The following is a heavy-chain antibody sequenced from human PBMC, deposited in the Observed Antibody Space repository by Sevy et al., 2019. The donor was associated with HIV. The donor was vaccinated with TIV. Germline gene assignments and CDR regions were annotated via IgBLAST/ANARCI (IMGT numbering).Heavy chain of an antibody. D-gene: IGHD3-10*01. CDR2: ISNSGAGT. V-gene: IGHV3-23*01. CDR3: GKRQGRGVGVWFDS. CDR1: GFTFSDYG. J-gene: IGHJ5*01. Sequence: GGSLRLSCAASGFTFSDYGMTWVRQAPGKGLECVSSISNSGAGTYYADSVKGRFIISRDNSKNTVYLQMNSLRAEDTALYYCGKRQGRGVGVWFDSWGQGTLVTVSS.